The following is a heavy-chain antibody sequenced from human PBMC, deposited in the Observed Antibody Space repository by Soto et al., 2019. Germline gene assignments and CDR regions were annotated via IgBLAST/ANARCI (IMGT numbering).Heavy chain of an antibody. V-gene: IGHV5-51*01. CDR3: ASPLRYDFWSGYVFDF. J-gene: IGHJ4*02. D-gene: IGHD3-3*01. Sequence: PGESLKISCKGLGNSFNNWIGWVRHIPGKGLEWVGIIYPGDSDTRYSPSFQGQVTISADKSISTAYLQWSSLKPSDTAMYYCASPLRYDFWSGYVFDFWGQGTLVTVSS. CDR2: IYPGDSDT. CDR1: GNSFNNW.